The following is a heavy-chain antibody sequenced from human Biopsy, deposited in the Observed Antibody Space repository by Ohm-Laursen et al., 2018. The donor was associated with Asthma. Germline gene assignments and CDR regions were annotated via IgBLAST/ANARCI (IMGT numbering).Heavy chain of an antibody. CDR1: GDAMSTSGSY. J-gene: IGHJ2*01. D-gene: IGHD6-6*01. V-gene: IGHV4-39*02. CDR2: IYYSGRT. Sequence: SDTLSLTCVVSGDAMSTSGSYWGWIRQSPGKGLEWIGSIYYSGRTYYKPSLESRVTISADTSKNPFSLKVTSVTAADTAVYYCARAVSSSSYWYFDLWGRGALVTVSS. CDR3: ARAVSSSSYWYFDL.